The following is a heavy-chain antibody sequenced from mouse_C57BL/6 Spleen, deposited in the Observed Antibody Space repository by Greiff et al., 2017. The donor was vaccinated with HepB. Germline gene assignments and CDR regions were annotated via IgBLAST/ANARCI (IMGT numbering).Heavy chain of an antibody. J-gene: IGHJ4*01. CDR1: GYTFTSYW. Sequence: VQLQQPGAELVMPGASVKLSCKASGYTFTSYWMHWVKQRPGQGLEWIGEIDPSDSYTNNNQKFKGKSTLTVDKSSSTAYMQLSSLTSEDSAVYYCALTAMDYWGQGTSVTVSS. V-gene: IGHV1-69*01. CDR3: ALTAMDY. CDR2: IDPSDSYT. D-gene: IGHD4-1*01.